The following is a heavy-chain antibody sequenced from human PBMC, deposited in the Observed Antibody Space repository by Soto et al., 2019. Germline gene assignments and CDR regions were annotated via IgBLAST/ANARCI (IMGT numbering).Heavy chain of an antibody. CDR1: GFTFSSYS. V-gene: IGHV3-48*01. D-gene: IGHD6-6*01. CDR3: AREDGGFYSSSYPIDS. Sequence: PGGSLRLSCAASGFTFSSYSMNWVRQAPGKGLEWVSYISSSSSTIYYADSVKGRFTISRDNAKNSLYLQMNSLRAEDTAVYYCAREDGGFYSSSYPIDSWGQGTLVTVS. J-gene: IGHJ4*02. CDR2: ISSSSSTI.